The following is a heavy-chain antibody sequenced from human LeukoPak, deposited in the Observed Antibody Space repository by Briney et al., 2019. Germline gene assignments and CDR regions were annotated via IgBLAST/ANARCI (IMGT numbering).Heavy chain of an antibody. J-gene: IGHJ4*02. D-gene: IGHD3-22*01. Sequence: GGSLRLSCAASGFTFSSYSMNWVRQAPGKGLEWVSSISSSSSYIYYADSVKGRFTISRDNAKNSLYLQMNSLRAEDTAVYYCARDGFRGDSSGLGALFDYWGQGTLVTVSS. CDR1: GFTFSSYS. V-gene: IGHV3-21*01. CDR3: ARDGFRGDSSGLGALFDY. CDR2: ISSSSSYI.